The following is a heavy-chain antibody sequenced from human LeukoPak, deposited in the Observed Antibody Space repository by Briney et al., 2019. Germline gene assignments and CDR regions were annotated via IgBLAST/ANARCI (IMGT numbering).Heavy chain of an antibody. V-gene: IGHV3-7*03. CDR2: IKRDGSEK. Sequence: GGSLRLSCAASGFTFSSYWMTWVRQAPGKGLEWVGNIKRDGSEKYYVDSVKGRFTISRDNAKNSLYLQMNSLRAEDTAVYYCAKAPRFGDHATEYYYYYMDVWGKGTTVTVSS. CDR1: GFTFSSYW. J-gene: IGHJ6*03. D-gene: IGHD3-3*01. CDR3: AKAPRFGDHATEYYYYYMDV.